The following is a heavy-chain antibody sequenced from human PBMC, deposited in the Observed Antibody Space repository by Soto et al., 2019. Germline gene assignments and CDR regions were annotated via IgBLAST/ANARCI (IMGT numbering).Heavy chain of an antibody. CDR1: AGSLTRSGYF. CDR2: VLFSGTP. Sequence: SETLSLTCTVSAGSLTRSGYFWGWILQSPDKGLEWIGSVLFSGTPYYHPSLKSRFTISLDTSKNQVSLMLTSVTAADTAIYYCVRHDDSGTFINAFDIWGQGTMVT. J-gene: IGHJ3*02. V-gene: IGHV4-39*01. CDR3: VRHDDSGTFINAFDI. D-gene: IGHD3-22*01.